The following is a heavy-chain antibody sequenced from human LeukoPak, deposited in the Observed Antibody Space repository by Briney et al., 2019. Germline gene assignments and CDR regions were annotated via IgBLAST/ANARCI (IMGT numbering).Heavy chain of an antibody. CDR2: LYSGGNT. V-gene: IGHV3-66*04. CDR1: GITVSSNY. D-gene: IGHD5-18*01. Sequence: GGSLRLSCAASGITVSSNYMNWVRQAPGKGLEWVSILYSGGNTYYADSVKGRFTISRDNSKNTLYLQMNSLRAEDTAVYYCARQQDTTNPGYWGQGTLVTVSS. J-gene: IGHJ4*02. CDR3: ARQQDTTNPGY.